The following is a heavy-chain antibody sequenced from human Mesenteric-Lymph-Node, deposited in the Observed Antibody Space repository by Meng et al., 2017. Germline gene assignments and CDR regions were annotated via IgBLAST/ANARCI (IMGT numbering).Heavy chain of an antibody. D-gene: IGHD2-21*01. Sequence: GESLKISCAASGFTFSSYWMSWVRQAPGKGLEWVANIKQDGSEKYYVDSVKGRFTISRDNAKNSLYLQMNSLRAEDTAVYYCARGKEDLGSFLRRRKYYFDYWGQGTLVTVSS. J-gene: IGHJ4*02. CDR1: GFTFSSYW. CDR3: ARGKEDLGSFLRRRKYYFDY. V-gene: IGHV3-7*01. CDR2: IKQDGSEK.